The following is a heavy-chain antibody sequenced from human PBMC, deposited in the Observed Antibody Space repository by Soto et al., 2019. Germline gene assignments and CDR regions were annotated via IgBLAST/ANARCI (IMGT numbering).Heavy chain of an antibody. J-gene: IGHJ4*02. CDR2: IYHTGTT. D-gene: IGHD6-13*01. Sequence: SETLSLTCTVSGDSIRSSYWTWIRQAPGRGLEWIGDIYHTGTTNYNPSLKSRVSISVDTSKNQFSLRLRSVTAADTAIYFCAKISAGSSDETMFTVFDHWGQGTLVTVSS. CDR1: GDSIRSSY. CDR3: AKISAGSSDETMFTVFDH. V-gene: IGHV4-59*03.